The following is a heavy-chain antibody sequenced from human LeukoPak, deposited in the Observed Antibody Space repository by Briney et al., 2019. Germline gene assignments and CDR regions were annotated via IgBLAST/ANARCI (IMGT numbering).Heavy chain of an antibody. J-gene: IGHJ4*02. D-gene: IGHD3-10*01. CDR2: INPNSGGT. CDR1: GYTFTGYY. V-gene: IGHV1-2*02. Sequence: ASVKVSCNASGYTFTGYYMHWVRQAPGQGLEWMGWINPNSGGTNYAQKFQGRVTMTRDMSTSTVYMELSSLRSEDTAVYYCARESLLWFGEFRGIPEYWGQGTLVTVSS. CDR3: ARESLLWFGEFRGIPEY.